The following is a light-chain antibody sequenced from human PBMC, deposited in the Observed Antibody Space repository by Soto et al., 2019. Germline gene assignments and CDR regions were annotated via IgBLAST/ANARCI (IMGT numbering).Light chain of an antibody. CDR1: QSVSTS. Sequence: IVLTQSPVTLALSPGERAVLSCRASQSVSTSLAWYQHKPGQAPRLFIYDASKRAPGVPARFSGSGSGTDFTLTISSIEPEDFAVYYCQVRDVWPSFGQGTKVEIK. CDR3: QVRDVWPS. V-gene: IGKV3-11*01. CDR2: DAS. J-gene: IGKJ1*01.